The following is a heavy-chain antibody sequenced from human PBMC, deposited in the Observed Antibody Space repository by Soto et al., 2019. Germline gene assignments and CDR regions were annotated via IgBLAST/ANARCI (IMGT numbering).Heavy chain of an antibody. V-gene: IGHV4-38-2*01. CDR2: IYHSGST. CDR3: ARVTAVAGFDP. D-gene: IGHD6-19*01. J-gene: IGHJ5*02. CDR1: GYSISSGCY. Sequence: SETLSLTCAVSGYSISSGCYWGWIRQPPGKGLEWIGSIYHSGSTYYNPSLKSRVTISVDTSKNQFPLKLSSVTAADTAVYYCARVTAVAGFDPWGQGTLVTVSS.